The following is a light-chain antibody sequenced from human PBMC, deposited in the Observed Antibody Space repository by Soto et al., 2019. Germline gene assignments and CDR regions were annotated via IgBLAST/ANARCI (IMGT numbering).Light chain of an antibody. CDR1: SSDVGGYKY. J-gene: IGLJ2*01. Sequence: QSALTQPASVSGSPGQSITISCTGTSSDVGGYKYVSWYQQHPGKAPKLMIFEVSYRPSGVAHRFSGSKSGNTASLTISGRQAEDDADYYCSSKKTTNGPVVFGSGTKLTVL. CDR2: EVS. V-gene: IGLV2-14*01. CDR3: SSKKTTNGPVV.